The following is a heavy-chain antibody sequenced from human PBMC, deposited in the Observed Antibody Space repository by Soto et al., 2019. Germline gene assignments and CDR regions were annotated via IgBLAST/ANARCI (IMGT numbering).Heavy chain of an antibody. CDR3: TTDSCITPIIVRFDY. CDR1: GVIFINAW. J-gene: IGHJ4*01. V-gene: IGHV3-15*07. Sequence: PGGFLRLSCAASGVIFINAWINWVRQAPGKGLEWVGRVKSKNDGGTTDFAALVKGRFAISRDDSKNMVYLEMNNLQTEDTAMYYCTTDSCITPIIVRFDYWGHGTLVTVSS. D-gene: IGHD3-10*01. CDR2: VKSKNDGGTT.